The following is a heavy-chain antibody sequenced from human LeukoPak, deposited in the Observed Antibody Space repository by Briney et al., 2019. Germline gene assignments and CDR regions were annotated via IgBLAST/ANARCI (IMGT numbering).Heavy chain of an antibody. V-gene: IGHV4-39*01. CDR3: WRPHCSNSVCSSSRVDF. CDR2: IHYSGST. J-gene: IGHJ4*02. Sequence: SETLSLTCTVSGGSMTSNNYYWGWIRQPPGKGLEWIGNIHYSGSTYYSPSLKNRVTVSVDTSKNQFSLRLKSVTAADTAVYYCWRPHCSNSVCSSSRVDFWGQGTLVTVSS. D-gene: IGHD2-8*01. CDR1: GGSMTSNNYY.